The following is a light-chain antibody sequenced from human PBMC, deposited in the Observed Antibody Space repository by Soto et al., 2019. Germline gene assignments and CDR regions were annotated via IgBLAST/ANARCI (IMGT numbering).Light chain of an antibody. Sequence: IQMTQSPSTLSAAVGARVTITFRASQSISSWLAWYQQKPGKAPKLLIYKASSLESGVPARFSGSGSGTDFSLTISSLQPEDFATYYCQQSYSTPPWTFGQGTKVDIK. CDR2: KAS. J-gene: IGKJ1*01. CDR1: QSISSW. CDR3: QQSYSTPPWT. V-gene: IGKV1-5*03.